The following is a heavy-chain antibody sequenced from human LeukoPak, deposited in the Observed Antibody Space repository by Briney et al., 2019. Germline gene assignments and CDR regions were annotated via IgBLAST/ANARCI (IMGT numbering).Heavy chain of an antibody. Sequence: GGSLRLSCAASGFTFNNYVMSWVRQAPGKGLEWVSGIDYSGGNTNYADSVLGRFTVSRDNSKNALYLQMNSLRAEDTAVYYCVATRVCGGVLLRPNCLYFENWGQGTLVSVSS. CDR3: VATRVCGGVLLRPNCLYFEN. J-gene: IGHJ4*02. D-gene: IGHD3-10*01. CDR1: GFTFNNYV. V-gene: IGHV3-23*01. CDR2: IDYSGGNT.